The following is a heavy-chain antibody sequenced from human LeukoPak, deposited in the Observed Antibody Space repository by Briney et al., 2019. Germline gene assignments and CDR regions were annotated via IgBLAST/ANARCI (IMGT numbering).Heavy chain of an antibody. V-gene: IGHV1-2*06. J-gene: IGHJ4*02. CDR2: INPNSGGT. Sequence: ASVKVSCKASGYTFTDYFIHWVRQAPGQGLEWMGRINPNSGGTNYAQKFQGRVTMTRDTSISTAYMELSRLRSDDTAVYYCARGYYDSSGYYSIDYWSQGTLVTVSS. CDR1: GYTFTDYF. D-gene: IGHD3-22*01. CDR3: ARGYYDSSGYYSIDY.